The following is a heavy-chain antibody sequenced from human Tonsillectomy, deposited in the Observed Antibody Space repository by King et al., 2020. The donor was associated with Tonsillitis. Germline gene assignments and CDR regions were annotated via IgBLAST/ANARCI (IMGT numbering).Heavy chain of an antibody. CDR1: GGSFSGYY. D-gene: IGHD6-19*01. J-gene: IGHJ3*02. V-gene: IGHV4-34*01. CDR3: ARFPLGWLGGAFDI. Sequence: VQLQQWGAGLLKPSETLSLTCAVYGGSFSGYYWSWIRQPPGKGLEWIGEINHSGSTNYNPSLKSRVTISVDTSKNQFSLKLSSATAADTAVYYCARFPLGWLGGAFDIRGQGAVVAVSS. CDR2: INHSGST.